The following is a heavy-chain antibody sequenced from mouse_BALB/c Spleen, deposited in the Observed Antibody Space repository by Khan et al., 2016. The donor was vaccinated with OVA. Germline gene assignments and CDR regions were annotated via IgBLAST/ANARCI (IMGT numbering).Heavy chain of an antibody. V-gene: IGHV5-6*01. D-gene: IGHD3-3*01. CDR3: ASHLAGSFAY. Sequence: EVELVESGGDLVKPGGSLKLSCAASGFTFSSYSMSWVRQTPDKRLEWVATISSGGDYTDYPDNVKGRFTISRENAKNTQYLQMSSLKSEDTAMYYGASHLAGSFAYWGQGTLVTVSA. J-gene: IGHJ3*01. CDR1: GFTFSSYS. CDR2: ISSGGDYT.